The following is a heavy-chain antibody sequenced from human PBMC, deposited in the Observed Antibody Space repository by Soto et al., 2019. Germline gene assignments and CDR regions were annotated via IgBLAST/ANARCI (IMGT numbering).Heavy chain of an antibody. CDR3: ARLTYHAIWS. Sequence: PSETLSLTCAVYGGSFSGYYWSWIRQPPGKGLEWIGEINHSGSTNYNPSLKSRVTISVDTSKNQFSLKLSSVTAADTAVYYCARLTYHAIWSRGQGTLVTVSS. V-gene: IGHV4-34*01. J-gene: IGHJ4*02. D-gene: IGHD3-9*01. CDR1: GGSFSGYY. CDR2: INHSGST.